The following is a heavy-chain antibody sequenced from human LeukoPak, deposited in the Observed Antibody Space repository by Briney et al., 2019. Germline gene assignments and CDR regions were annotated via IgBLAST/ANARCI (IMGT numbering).Heavy chain of an antibody. J-gene: IGHJ3*02. CDR3: AHSSTMVRGVIAFDI. D-gene: IGHD3-10*01. V-gene: IGHV2-5*02. Sequence: SGPTLVNPTQTLTLTCTFSVFSLSTTGEGVGWIRQPPGKALEWLALIYWDDDRRYSPSLKSRLTITKDPSKNQVVLTMTNMDPVDTATYYCAHSSTMVRGVIAFDIWGQGTMVTVSS. CDR1: VFSLSTTGEG. CDR2: IYWDDDR.